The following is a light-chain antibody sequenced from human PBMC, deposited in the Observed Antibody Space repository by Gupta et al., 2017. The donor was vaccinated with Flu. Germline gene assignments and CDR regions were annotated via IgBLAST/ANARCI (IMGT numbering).Light chain of an antibody. CDR3: QQSYSTPPLT. CDR1: QFISTY. Sequence: DIQMTQSPSSLSASVGDRVTITCRASQFISTYLNWYQQKPGKAPKLLIYDTSNLESGAPSRFSGSGSGKDFTLTIGSRQQEDFASYYCQQSYSTPPLTFGGGTRVEI. CDR2: DTS. V-gene: IGKV1-39*01. J-gene: IGKJ4*01.